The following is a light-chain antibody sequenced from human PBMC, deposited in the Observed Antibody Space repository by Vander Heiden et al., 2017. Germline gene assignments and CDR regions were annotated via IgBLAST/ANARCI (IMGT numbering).Light chain of an antibody. Sequence: DIVMTQSPDSLAVSLGERATINCKSSQSVLYTANNKNYLAWYQQKPRQPPKLLIYWASTRESGVPDRCSGSGSGTDFTLTISSLQAEDVAVYYCQQYYTTPLLTFGGGTKVEIK. J-gene: IGKJ4*01. CDR1: QSVLYTANNKNY. V-gene: IGKV4-1*01. CDR3: QQYYTTPLLT. CDR2: WAS.